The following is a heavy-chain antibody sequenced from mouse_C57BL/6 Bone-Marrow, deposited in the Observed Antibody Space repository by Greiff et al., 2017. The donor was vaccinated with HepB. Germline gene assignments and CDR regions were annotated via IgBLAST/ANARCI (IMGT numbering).Heavy chain of an antibody. Sequence: VQRVESGPGLVQPSQSLSITCTVSGFSLTSYGVHWVRQSPGKGLEWLGVIWSGGSTDYNAAFISRLSISKDNSKSQVFFKMNSLQADDTAIYYCARNRYGNYEGWFAYWGQGTLVTVSA. CDR2: IWSGGST. V-gene: IGHV2-2*01. J-gene: IGHJ3*01. D-gene: IGHD2-1*01. CDR3: ARNRYGNYEGWFAY. CDR1: GFSLTSYG.